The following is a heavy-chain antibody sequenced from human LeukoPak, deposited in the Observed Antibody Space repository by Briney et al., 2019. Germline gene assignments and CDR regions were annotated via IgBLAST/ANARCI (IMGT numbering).Heavy chain of an antibody. CDR2: IYHGGST. CDR3: ARRDWYFDL. CDR1: GYSISTLSN. V-gene: IGHV4-38-2*02. Sequence: SETLSLTCTVSGYSISTLSNWGWIRQSPGKGLEWVASIYHGGSTYYNPSLRGRVTISMDTSKNQISLTLTSVTAADTAVYYCARRDWYFDLWGRGTLVTVSS. J-gene: IGHJ2*01.